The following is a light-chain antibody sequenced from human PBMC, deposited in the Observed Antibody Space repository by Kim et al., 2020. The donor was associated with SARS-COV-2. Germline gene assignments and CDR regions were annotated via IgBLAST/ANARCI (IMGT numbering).Light chain of an antibody. CDR2: DNN. J-gene: IGLJ1*01. CDR3: GTWDSSLSVGV. CDR1: SSNIGNNY. V-gene: IGLV1-51*01. Sequence: QSVLTQPPSVSAAPGQKVTISCSGSSSNIGNNYVSWYQQLPGTAPKLLICDNNKRPSGIPDRFSGSKSGTSATLGITGLQTGDEADYYCGTWDSSLSVGVFGTGTKVTVL.